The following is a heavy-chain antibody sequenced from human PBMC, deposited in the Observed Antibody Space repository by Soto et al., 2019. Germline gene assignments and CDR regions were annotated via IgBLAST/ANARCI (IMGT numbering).Heavy chain of an antibody. CDR3: ASPGSSWYGFDY. CDR1: GYTFTGYY. V-gene: IGHV1-2*02. D-gene: IGHD6-13*01. Sequence: ASVKVSCKASGYTFTGYYMHWVRQAPGQGLEWMGWIIPNSGGTNYAQKFQGRVTMTRDTSISTAYMELSGLRSDDTAVYYCASPGSSWYGFDYWGQGTLVTVSS. J-gene: IGHJ4*02. CDR2: IIPNSGGT.